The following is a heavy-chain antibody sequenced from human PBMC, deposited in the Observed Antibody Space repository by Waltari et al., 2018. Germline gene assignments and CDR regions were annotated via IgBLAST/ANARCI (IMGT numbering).Heavy chain of an antibody. D-gene: IGHD3-16*01. V-gene: IGHV1-2*02. J-gene: IGHJ4*02. CDR1: GYIFTNFY. CDR3: MGAPSVDY. CDR2: IHPSDGDI. Sequence: QVILKQSGAELKRPGASVKVSCETSGYIFTNFYLHWVRQALGQGLEWIGWIHPSDGDIKYAQKFRDRVILTRDTSSNTAYMELRSLTIDDTAVYYCMGAPSVDYWGQGSLITVSS.